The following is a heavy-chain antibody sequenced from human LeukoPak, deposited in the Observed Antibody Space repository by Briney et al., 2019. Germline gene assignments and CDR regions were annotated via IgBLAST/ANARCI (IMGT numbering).Heavy chain of an antibody. V-gene: IGHV3-30*04. CDR1: GFTFSSYA. Sequence: QAGGSLRLSCAASGFTFSSYAMHWVRQAPGKGLEWVAVISYDGSNKYYADSAKGRFTISRDNSKNTLYLQMNSLRAEDTAVYYCARGGRKMATIDYWGQGTLVTVSS. J-gene: IGHJ4*02. CDR3: ARGGRKMATIDY. CDR2: ISYDGSNK. D-gene: IGHD5-24*01.